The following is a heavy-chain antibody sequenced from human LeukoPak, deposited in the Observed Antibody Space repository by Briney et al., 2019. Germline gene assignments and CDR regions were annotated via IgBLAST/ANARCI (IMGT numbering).Heavy chain of an antibody. D-gene: IGHD3-3*01. J-gene: IGHJ4*02. V-gene: IGHV2-5*02. Sequence: SGPTLVKPTETLTLTCTFSGFSLTTTGAGVAWIRQPPGKALEWLALIYWDDDKRYSPSLKSKLTIMKGTSKNQVVLRMTNTDPVDTATYYCAHFKLTIFDSWGQGALVTVSS. CDR3: AHFKLTIFDS. CDR1: GFSLTTTGAG. CDR2: IYWDDDK.